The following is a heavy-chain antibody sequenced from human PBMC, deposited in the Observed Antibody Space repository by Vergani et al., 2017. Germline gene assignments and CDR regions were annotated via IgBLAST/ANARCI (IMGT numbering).Heavy chain of an antibody. CDR1: GYSFTSYW. J-gene: IGHJ3*02. CDR2: IYPGDSDT. Sequence: EVQLVQSGAEVKKPGESLKISCKGSGYSFTSYWIGWVRQMPGKGLEWMGIIYPGDSDTRYSTSFQGQVTITADKSISTDYLQWSSLKASATAMYYCARQKRLWFGAPEMLFDIWGQGTMVTVSS. V-gene: IGHV5-51*01. CDR3: ARQKRLWFGAPEMLFDI. D-gene: IGHD3-10*01.